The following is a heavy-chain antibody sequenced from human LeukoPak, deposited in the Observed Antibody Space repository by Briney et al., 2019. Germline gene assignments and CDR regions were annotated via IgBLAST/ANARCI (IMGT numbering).Heavy chain of an antibody. J-gene: IGHJ4*02. CDR3: ARAGSYYYDSSPGY. Sequence: GGSLRLSCAASGFTFSDYYMSWIRQAPGKGLEWVSYISSSGSTIYYADSVKGRFTISRDNAKSSLYLQMNSLRAEDTAVYYCARAGSYYYDSSPGYWGQGTLVTVSS. D-gene: IGHD3-22*01. V-gene: IGHV3-11*01. CDR1: GFTFSDYY. CDR2: ISSSGSTI.